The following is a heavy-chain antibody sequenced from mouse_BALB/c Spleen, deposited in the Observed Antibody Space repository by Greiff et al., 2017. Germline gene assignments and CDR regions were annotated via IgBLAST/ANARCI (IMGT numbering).Heavy chain of an antibody. D-gene: IGHD2-1*01. CDR1: GYTFTDYA. CDR2: ISTYYGDA. J-gene: IGHJ2*01. CDR3: ARKEYGTNLSFDY. Sequence: VKLMESGAELVRPGVSVKISCKGSGYTFTDYAMHWVKQSHAKSLEWIGVISTYYGDASYNQKFKGKATMTVDKSSSTAYLELARLTSEDSAIYYCARKEYGTNLSFDYWGQGTTLTVSS. V-gene: IGHV1S137*01.